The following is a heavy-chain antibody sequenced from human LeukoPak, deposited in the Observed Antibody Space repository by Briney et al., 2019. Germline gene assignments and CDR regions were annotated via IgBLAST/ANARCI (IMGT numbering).Heavy chain of an antibody. D-gene: IGHD3-10*01. J-gene: IGHJ4*02. CDR2: INHSGST. CDR1: GGSFSGYY. Sequence: SETLSLTCAVYGGSFSGYYWSWIRQPPRKGLEWIGEINHSGSTNYNPSLKSRVTISVDTSKNQFSLKLSSVTAADTAVYYCARLRPKDYWGQGTLVTVSS. CDR3: ARLRPKDY. V-gene: IGHV4-34*01.